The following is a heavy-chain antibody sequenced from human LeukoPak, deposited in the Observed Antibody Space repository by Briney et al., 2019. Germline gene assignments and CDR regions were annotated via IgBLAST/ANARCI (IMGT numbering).Heavy chain of an antibody. J-gene: IGHJ6*03. CDR1: GFTFSSYA. Sequence: PGGSLRLSCAASGFTFSSYAMGWVRQAPGKGLEWVSAISGSGGSTYYADSVKGRFTISRDNSKNTLYLQMNSLRAEDTAVYYCAKDGGEYYDILTGYYPRLYYMDVWGKGTTVTISS. D-gene: IGHD3-9*01. CDR2: ISGSGGST. V-gene: IGHV3-23*01. CDR3: AKDGGEYYDILTGYYPRLYYMDV.